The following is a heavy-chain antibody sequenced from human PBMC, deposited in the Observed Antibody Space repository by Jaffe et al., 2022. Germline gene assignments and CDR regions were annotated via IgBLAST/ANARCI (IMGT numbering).Heavy chain of an antibody. V-gene: IGHV4-4*02. CDR2: VYHSGTT. D-gene: IGHD2-2*01. Sequence: QVQLQESGPGLVKPSEILSLTCDVSGGSISSTNWWSWIRQPPGKGLEWIGEVYHSGTTNYNPSLKSRVTISVDKSKSQFSLRLSSVTAADTAVYYCATGSGHQLFAWFDPWGQGTLVTVSS. J-gene: IGHJ5*02. CDR1: GGSISSTNW. CDR3: ATGSGHQLFAWFDP.